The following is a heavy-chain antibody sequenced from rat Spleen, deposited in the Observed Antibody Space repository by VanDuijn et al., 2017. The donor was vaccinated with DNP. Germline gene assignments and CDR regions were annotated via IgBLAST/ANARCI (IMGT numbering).Heavy chain of an antibody. V-gene: IGHV3-1*01. D-gene: IGHD1-7*01. CDR2: ISYSGNT. Sequence: EVQLQESGPGLVKPSQSLSLTCSVTGYSITSDYWGWIRKFPGNKMEWIGHISYSGNTNYNPSLQSRISITRDTSKNHFFLHLNSVTTEDTATYYCARWTRYFDYWGQGVMVTVSS. CDR1: GYSITSDY. CDR3: ARWTRYFDY. J-gene: IGHJ2*01.